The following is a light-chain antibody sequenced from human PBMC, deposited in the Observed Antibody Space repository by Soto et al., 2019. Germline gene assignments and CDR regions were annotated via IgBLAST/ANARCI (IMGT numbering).Light chain of an antibody. CDR2: AAS. Sequence: DIQLTQSPSFLSASVGDRVTITCRASQGINTYLAWYQQKPGKAPKPVIYAASTLQSGVPSRFSGSGSGTEFTLTISSLQPEDFETYYCLQLNTYPLTFGGGTKLEIK. CDR1: QGINTY. CDR3: LQLNTYPLT. V-gene: IGKV1-9*01. J-gene: IGKJ4*01.